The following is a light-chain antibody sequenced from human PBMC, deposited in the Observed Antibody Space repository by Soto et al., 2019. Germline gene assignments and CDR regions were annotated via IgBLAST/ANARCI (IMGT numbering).Light chain of an antibody. J-gene: IGKJ5*01. CDR3: QQSYSTPIT. Sequence: IQLTQSPSSLSAALVDGVTITCRASQSISSYLNWYQQKPGKAPKLLIYAASSLQSGVPSRFSGSGSGTDFTLTISSLQPEDFATYYCQQSYSTPITFGQGTRLEIK. CDR1: QSISSY. V-gene: IGKV1-39*01. CDR2: AAS.